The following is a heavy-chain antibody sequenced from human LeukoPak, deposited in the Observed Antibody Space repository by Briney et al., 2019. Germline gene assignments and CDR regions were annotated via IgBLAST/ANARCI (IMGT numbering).Heavy chain of an antibody. D-gene: IGHD1-26*01. CDR3: ARAYSETYGLGYYYMDV. CDR2: ISSSSSYI. CDR1: GFTFNTYS. V-gene: IGHV3-21*01. J-gene: IGHJ6*03. Sequence: GGSLRLSCTASGFTFNTYSMNWVRQAPGKGLEWVSSISSSSSYIYYADSVKGRFTISRDNAKNSLYLQMNSLRAEDTAVYYCARAYSETYGLGYYYMDVWGKGTTVTISS.